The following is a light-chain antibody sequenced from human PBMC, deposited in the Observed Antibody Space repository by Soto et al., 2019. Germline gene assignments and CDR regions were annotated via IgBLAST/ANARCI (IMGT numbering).Light chain of an antibody. CDR2: DAS. V-gene: IGKV1-5*01. J-gene: IGKJ1*01. CDR3: QHYGGMWT. CDR1: QSISSW. Sequence: DIQMTQSPSTLSASVGDRVTITCRASQSISSWLAWYQQKPGKALKLLIYDASSLESGVPSRFSGSGSGTEFTLTISSLQPDDFATYYCQHYGGMWTFGQGTKVDIK.